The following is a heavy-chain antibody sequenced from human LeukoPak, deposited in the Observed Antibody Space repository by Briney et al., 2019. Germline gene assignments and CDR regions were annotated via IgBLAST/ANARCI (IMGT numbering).Heavy chain of an antibody. CDR3: ARFRPMIRAFDI. Sequence: SETLSLTCAVYGGSFSGYYWSWIRQPPGKGLEWIGEINHSGSTNYNPSLKSRVTISVDTSENQFSLKLSSVTAADTAVYYCARFRPMIRAFDIWGQGTMVTVSS. CDR2: INHSGST. CDR1: GGSFSGYY. D-gene: IGHD3-16*01. V-gene: IGHV4-34*01. J-gene: IGHJ3*02.